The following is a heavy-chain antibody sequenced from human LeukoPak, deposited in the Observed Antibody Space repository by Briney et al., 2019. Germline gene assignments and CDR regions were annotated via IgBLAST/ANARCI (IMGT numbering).Heavy chain of an antibody. D-gene: IGHD3-9*01. CDR2: IIPIIGTA. CDR3: ARVSPDILTGYYRGSMDV. V-gene: IGHV1-69*06. J-gene: IGHJ6*04. Sequence: SVKLSCKASGGTFSSYAISWVRQAPGQGLEWMGGIIPIIGTANSEQAYQGKVPITADKSTTTAYMELSSLRSEDTAVYYCARVSPDILTGYYRGSMDVWGKGTTVTVSS. CDR1: GGTFSSYA.